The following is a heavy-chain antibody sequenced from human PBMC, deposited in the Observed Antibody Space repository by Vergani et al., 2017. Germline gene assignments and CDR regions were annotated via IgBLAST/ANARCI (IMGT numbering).Heavy chain of an antibody. Sequence: QVQLQESGPGLVKPPGTLSLTCAVSGGSISSSNWWSWVRQPPGKGLEWIGEIYHSGSTNYNPSLKSRVTISVDKSKNQFSLKLSSVTAADTAVYYCAVRPRVNMVRGEILTKRTFDYWSPGTLVTVSS. CDR2: IYHSGST. CDR1: GGSISSSNW. D-gene: IGHD3-10*01. J-gene: IGHJ4*02. V-gene: IGHV4-4*03. CDR3: AVRPRVNMVRGEILTKRTFDY.